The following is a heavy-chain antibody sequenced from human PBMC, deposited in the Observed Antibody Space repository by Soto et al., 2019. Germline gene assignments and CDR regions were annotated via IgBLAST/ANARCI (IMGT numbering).Heavy chain of an antibody. CDR3: AKCPRMRYSSSWYVYGMDV. D-gene: IGHD6-13*01. J-gene: IGHJ6*02. V-gene: IGHV3-23*01. CDR2: ISGSGDST. CDR1: GFTFSSYA. Sequence: GGSLRLSCAASGFTFSSYAMSWVRQAPGKGLEWVSAISGSGDSTYYADSVKGRFTISRDNSKNTLHLQMNSLRAEDTAVYYCAKCPRMRYSSSWYVYGMDVWGQGTTVTVSS.